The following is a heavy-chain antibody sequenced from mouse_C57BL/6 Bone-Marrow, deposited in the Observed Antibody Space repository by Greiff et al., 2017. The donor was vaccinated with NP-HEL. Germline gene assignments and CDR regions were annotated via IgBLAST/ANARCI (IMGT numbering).Heavy chain of an antibody. CDR2: ISSGSSTI. D-gene: IGHD1-1*01. CDR3: ARFITTAPYYAMDY. J-gene: IGHJ4*01. Sequence: EVQVVESGGGLVKPGGSLKLSCAASGFTFSDYGMHWVRQAPEKGLEWVAYISSGSSTIYYADTVKGRFTISRDNATNTLFLQMTSLRSEDTAMYYCARFITTAPYYAMDYWGQGTSVTVSS. V-gene: IGHV5-17*01. CDR1: GFTFSDYG.